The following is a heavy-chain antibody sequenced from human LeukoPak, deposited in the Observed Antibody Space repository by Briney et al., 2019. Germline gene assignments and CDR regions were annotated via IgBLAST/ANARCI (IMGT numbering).Heavy chain of an antibody. D-gene: IGHD4-23*01. CDR2: IYYSGST. CDR1: GGSISSSSYY. J-gene: IGHJ4*02. Sequence: SETLSLTCTVSGGSISSSSYYWGWIRQPPGKGLEWIGSIYYSGSTYYNPSLKSRVTISVDTSKNQFSLKLSSVTAADTAVYYCARGTVVTPCDYWGQGTLVTVSS. CDR3: ARGTVVTPCDY. V-gene: IGHV4-39*07.